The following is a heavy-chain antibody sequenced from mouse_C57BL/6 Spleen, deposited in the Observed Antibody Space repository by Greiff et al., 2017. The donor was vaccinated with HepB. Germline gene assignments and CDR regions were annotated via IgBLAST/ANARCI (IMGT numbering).Heavy chain of an antibody. Sequence: QVTLKESGPGILQPSQTLSLTCSFSGFSLSTFGMGVGWIRQPTGQGLEWLVHIWWDDDKYYNTALKSRLTISKDTSKNQVFLQLANVHTADTATYYCARIFATVVATDWYFDVWGTGTTVTVSS. J-gene: IGHJ1*03. CDR3: ARIFATVVATDWYFDV. CDR2: IWWDDDK. V-gene: IGHV8-8*01. D-gene: IGHD1-1*01. CDR1: GFSLSTFGMG.